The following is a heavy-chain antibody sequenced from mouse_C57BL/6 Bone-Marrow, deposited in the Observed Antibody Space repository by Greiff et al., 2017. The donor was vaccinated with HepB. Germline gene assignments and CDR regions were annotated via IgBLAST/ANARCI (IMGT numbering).Heavy chain of an antibody. Sequence: QVQLQQPGAELVRPGSSVKLSCKASGYTFTSYWMDWVKQRPGQGLEWIGNIYPSDSETHYNQKFKDKATLTVDKSSSTAYMQLSSLTSEDSAVYYCARLGRGGDFDYWGQGTTLTVSS. J-gene: IGHJ2*01. CDR3: ARLGRGGDFDY. D-gene: IGHD4-1*01. CDR1: GYTFTSYW. CDR2: IYPSDSET. V-gene: IGHV1-61*01.